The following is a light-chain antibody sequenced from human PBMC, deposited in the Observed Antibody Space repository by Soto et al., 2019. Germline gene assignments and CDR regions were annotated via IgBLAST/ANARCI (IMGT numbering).Light chain of an antibody. J-gene: IGLJ3*02. CDR1: SSDVGSYNL. CDR2: EGS. V-gene: IGLV2-23*01. Sequence: QSALTQPASVSGSPGQSITISCTGTSSDVGSYNLVSWYQRHPGKAPKFMIYEGSKRPPGVSNRFSGSKSGNTASLTISGLQADDEADYYCCSYAGSNTWVFGGGTKLTVL. CDR3: CSYAGSNTWV.